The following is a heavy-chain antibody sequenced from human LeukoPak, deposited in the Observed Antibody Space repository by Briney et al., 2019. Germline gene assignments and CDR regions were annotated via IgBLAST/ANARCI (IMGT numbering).Heavy chain of an antibody. J-gene: IGHJ4*02. CDR2: ISGSGGST. CDR3: ARRIQLWSRPFDY. CDR1: GFTFSSYS. V-gene: IGHV3-23*01. Sequence: GGSLRLSCAASGFTFSSYSMNWVRQAPGKGLEWVSAISGSGGSTYYADSVTGRFTISRDNSKNTLYLQMNSLRAEDTAVYYCARRIQLWSRPFDYWGQGTLVTVSS. D-gene: IGHD5-18*01.